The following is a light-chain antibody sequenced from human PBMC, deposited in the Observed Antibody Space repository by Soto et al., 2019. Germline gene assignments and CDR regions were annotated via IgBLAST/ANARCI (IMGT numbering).Light chain of an antibody. Sequence: DIQVTQSPSTVSASVRDRVTITCRASQSISNWLAWYQQKPGEAPKLLIYKASTLDSGVPSRFSGSGSGTEFTLTISSLQPDDFATYYCQQYDSYSYTFGQGTKLEIK. V-gene: IGKV1-5*03. CDR3: QQYDSYSYT. J-gene: IGKJ2*01. CDR1: QSISNW. CDR2: KAS.